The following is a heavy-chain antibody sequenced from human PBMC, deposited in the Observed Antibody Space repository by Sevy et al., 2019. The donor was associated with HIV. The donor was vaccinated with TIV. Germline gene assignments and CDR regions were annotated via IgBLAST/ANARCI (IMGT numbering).Heavy chain of an antibody. J-gene: IGHJ4*02. V-gene: IGHV3-9*01. Sequence: GGSLRLSCAASGFTFDDFAMHWVRQAPGKGLEWVSTISWNGGRIDYADSVKGRFTISRDNAKNFLYLQMNSLRPEDTAFYYCSKGNDFDTSGYSDCGQGTLVTVSS. D-gene: IGHD3-22*01. CDR3: SKGNDFDTSGYSD. CDR2: ISWNGGRI. CDR1: GFTFDDFA.